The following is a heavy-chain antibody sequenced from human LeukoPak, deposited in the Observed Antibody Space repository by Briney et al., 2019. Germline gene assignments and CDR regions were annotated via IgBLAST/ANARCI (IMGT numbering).Heavy chain of an antibody. V-gene: IGHV4-59*02. D-gene: IGHD3-3*01. CDR1: GGAVNSYY. CDR3: ARGFCSDEICQVFTH. Sequence: PSETLSLTCNVSGGAVNSYYWSWIRQTPGEGLKWIGYISHNGNIDYAPSLKSRVTMSIDTTKNQFSLKLTSVTAADTALYLCARGFCSDEICQVFTHWGQGILVTVSS. J-gene: IGHJ4*02. CDR2: ISHNGNI.